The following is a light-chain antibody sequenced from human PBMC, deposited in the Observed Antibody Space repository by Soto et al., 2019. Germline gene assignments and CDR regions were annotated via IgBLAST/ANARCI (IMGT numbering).Light chain of an antibody. CDR2: AAS. CDR3: QKYDSEPLT. Sequence: DIQMTQSPSYLSASVGDIVTITCRASQGIAYYLAWYQQRPGKVPKLLISAASTLQSGVPSRFSGSGSGTDFTLTISSLQPEDVATYYCQKYDSEPLTFGGGTKVEIK. CDR1: QGIAYY. J-gene: IGKJ4*01. V-gene: IGKV1-27*01.